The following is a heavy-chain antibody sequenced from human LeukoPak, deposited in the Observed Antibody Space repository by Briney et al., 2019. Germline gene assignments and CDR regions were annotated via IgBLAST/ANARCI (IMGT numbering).Heavy chain of an antibody. CDR3: ARETWEPGARGDFDY. CDR1: GYSVRKLC. D-gene: IGHD1-1*01. V-gene: IGHV1-24*01. J-gene: IGHJ4*02. Sequence: ASVKVSCKVSGYSVRKLCIHWVRQTPGKGLKWMGGFDPEDVETIYAQEFRDRVSMTEDTSTDTVHMELRSLTSEDTAVYYCARETWEPGARGDFDYWGQGTLVTVSS. CDR2: FDPEDVET.